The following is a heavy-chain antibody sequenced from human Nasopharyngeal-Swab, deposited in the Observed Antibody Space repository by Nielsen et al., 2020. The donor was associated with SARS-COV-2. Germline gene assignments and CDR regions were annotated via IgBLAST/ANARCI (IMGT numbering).Heavy chain of an antibody. CDR3: ARYTNGRMDY. D-gene: IGHD2-8*01. CDR2: IHTTGST. J-gene: IGHJ4*02. V-gene: IGHV4-61*02. Sequence: SETLSLTCTVTAGSLSSTFYYWSWIRRPAGRGLEWIRRIHTTGSTNYNPSLKSRVTISVGTSKNLLFLKLTSVTAADTAVYYCARYTNGRMDYWGQGTLVTVSS. CDR1: AGSLSSTFYY.